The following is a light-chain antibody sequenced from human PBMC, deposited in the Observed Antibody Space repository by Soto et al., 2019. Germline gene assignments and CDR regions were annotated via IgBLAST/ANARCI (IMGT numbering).Light chain of an antibody. J-gene: IGKJ4*01. CDR3: QRYNDWPLT. CDR1: QSVNSN. CDR2: GAS. Sequence: EKVMTQSPAALSVSPGERATLSCRASQSVNSNLAWYQRKPGQAPRLLLYGASTRATGIPARFSGNASGTEFTLTISSLQSEDSAVYYCQRYNDWPLTFGGGTKV. V-gene: IGKV3-15*01.